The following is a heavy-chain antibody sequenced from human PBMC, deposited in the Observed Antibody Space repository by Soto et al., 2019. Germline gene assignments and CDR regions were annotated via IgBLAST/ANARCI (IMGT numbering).Heavy chain of an antibody. CDR1: GGSFSGYY. CDR3: AREAYSYGPIFDY. CDR2: INHSGST. J-gene: IGHJ4*02. V-gene: IGHV4-34*01. D-gene: IGHD5-18*01. Sequence: PSETLSLTCAVYGGSFSGYYWSWIRQPPGKGLEWIGEINHSGSTNYNPSLKSRVTISVDTSKNQFSLKLSSVTAADTAVYYCAREAYSYGPIFDYWGQGTLVTVSS.